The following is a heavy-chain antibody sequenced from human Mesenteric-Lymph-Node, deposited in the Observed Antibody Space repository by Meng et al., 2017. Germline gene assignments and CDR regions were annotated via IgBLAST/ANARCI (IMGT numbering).Heavy chain of an antibody. J-gene: IGHJ5*02. D-gene: IGHD4-23*01. CDR1: GGSISSGGYY. V-gene: IGHV4-31*03. CDR3: ARDSGGNSDWFDP. CDR2: IYYSGSS. Sequence: LRLSCTVSGGSISSGGYYWNWIRQHPGKGLEWIGCIYYSGSSHYNPSLNSRVTMSVDTSKNQFSLKLYSVTAADTAMYYCARDSGGNSDWFDPWGQGTLVTVSS.